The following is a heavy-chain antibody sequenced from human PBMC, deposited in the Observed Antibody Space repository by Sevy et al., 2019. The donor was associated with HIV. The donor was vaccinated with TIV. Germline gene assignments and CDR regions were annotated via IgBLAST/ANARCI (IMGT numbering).Heavy chain of an antibody. CDR1: GGSISSSGSF. CDR3: AKIFAH. J-gene: IGHJ5*02. CDR2: ISYVGKT. V-gene: IGHV4-39*02. Sequence: SETLSLTCNVSGGSISSSGSFWGWIRQSPGKGLEWIGDISYVGKTNYNPSLRGRVTISRDTSNNHFSLRLKYVSAAGTGVYYCAKIFAHWGQGTLVTVSS.